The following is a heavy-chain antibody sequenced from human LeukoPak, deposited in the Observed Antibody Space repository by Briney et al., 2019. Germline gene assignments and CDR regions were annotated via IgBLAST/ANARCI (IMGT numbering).Heavy chain of an antibody. CDR2: IKSKTDGGTT. CDR1: GFTFSNAW. J-gene: IGHJ4*02. V-gene: IGHV3-15*01. Sequence: GGSLRLSCAASGFTFSNAWMSWVRQAPGKGLEWVGRIKSKTDGGTTDYAAPVKGRFTISRDDSKNTLYLQMSSLKTEDTAVYYCTTDGYCSSTSCYEYFDYWGQGTLVTVSS. CDR3: TTDGYCSSTSCYEYFDY. D-gene: IGHD2-2*03.